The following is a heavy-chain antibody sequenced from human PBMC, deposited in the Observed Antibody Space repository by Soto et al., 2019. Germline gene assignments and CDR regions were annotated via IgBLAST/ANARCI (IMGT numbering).Heavy chain of an antibody. J-gene: IGHJ5*02. V-gene: IGHV1-18*01. CDR2: ISAYNGNT. Sequence: ASVKVSCKASGYTFTSYGISWVRQAPGQGLEWMGWISAYNGNTNYAQKLQGRVTMTTDTSTITAYMELRSLRSDDTAVYYCARDFRSGWATSWWFDPWGQGTLVTVSS. D-gene: IGHD6-19*01. CDR3: ARDFRSGWATSWWFDP. CDR1: GYTFTSYG.